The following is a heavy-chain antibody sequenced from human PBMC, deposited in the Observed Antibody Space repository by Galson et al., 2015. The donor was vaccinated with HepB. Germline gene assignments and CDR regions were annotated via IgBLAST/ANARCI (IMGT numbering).Heavy chain of an antibody. D-gene: IGHD3-3*01. CDR2: IYTSGST. CDR3: ARDFYFLSGYPPAYNYYMDV. V-gene: IGHV4-61*02. Sequence: TLSLTCTVSGGSISSGSYYWGWIRQPAGKGLEWIGRIYTSGSTNYNPSLKSRVTMSVDTSKNQFSLKLSSVTAADTAVYYCARDFYFLSGYPPAYNYYMDVWGRGTTVTVSS. J-gene: IGHJ6*03. CDR1: GGSISSGSYY.